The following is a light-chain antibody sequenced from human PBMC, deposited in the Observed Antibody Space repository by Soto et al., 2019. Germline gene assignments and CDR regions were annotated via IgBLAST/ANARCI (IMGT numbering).Light chain of an antibody. CDR1: QSISSW. CDR3: QQYNSSSS. Sequence: DIQMTQSPSTLSASVGDRVTITCRASQSISSWLAWYQQKPGKAPKLLIYKASSLESGVPSRFSGSGSGTEFTLIISSLQPDDLAAYYQQQYNSSSSFRQGKKVDIK. CDR2: KAS. J-gene: IGKJ1*01. V-gene: IGKV1-5*03.